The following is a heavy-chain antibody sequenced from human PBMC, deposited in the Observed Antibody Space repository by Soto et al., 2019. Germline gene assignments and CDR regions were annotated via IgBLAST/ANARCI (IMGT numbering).Heavy chain of an antibody. CDR1: GGSVTSGNYY. CDR3: ARESYGDYVY. D-gene: IGHD4-17*01. V-gene: IGHV4-61*01. Sequence: QVHLQESGPGLVKPSETLSLTCIVSGGSVTSGNYYWSWIRQSPGKGLEWMGYIYYGGSTDYNPSLKSRVTISVYTSKTPFFLTLKSVTAADTAVYYCARESYGDYVYWGQGILVSVSS. CDR2: IYYGGST. J-gene: IGHJ4*02.